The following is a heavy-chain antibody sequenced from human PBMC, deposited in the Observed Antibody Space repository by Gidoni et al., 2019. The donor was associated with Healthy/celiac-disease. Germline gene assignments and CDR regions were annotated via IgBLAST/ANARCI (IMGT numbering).Heavy chain of an antibody. CDR1: GFTFSSYS. CDR3: ARVKDGYNLYYYYYGMDV. V-gene: IGHV3-48*02. D-gene: IGHD5-12*01. J-gene: IGHJ6*02. Sequence: EVQLVESGGGLVQPGGSLRLSCAASGFTFSSYSMNWVRQAPGKGLEWVSYISSSSSTIYYADSVKGRFTISRDNAKNSLYLQMNSLRDEDTAVYYCARVKDGYNLYYYYYGMDVWGQGTTVTVSS. CDR2: ISSSSSTI.